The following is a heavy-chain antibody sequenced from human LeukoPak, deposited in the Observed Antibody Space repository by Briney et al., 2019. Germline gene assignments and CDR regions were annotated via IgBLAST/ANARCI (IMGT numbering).Heavy chain of an antibody. V-gene: IGHV3-23*01. CDR3: ALAYCGGDCYPYYFDY. Sequence: AGSLRLSCAASGFTFSSYAMSWVRQAPGKGLEWVSAISGSGGSTYYADSVKGRFTISRDNSKNTLYLQMNSLRAEDTAVYYCALAYCGGDCYPYYFDYWGQGTLVTVSS. J-gene: IGHJ4*02. CDR2: ISGSGGST. D-gene: IGHD2-21*02. CDR1: GFTFSSYA.